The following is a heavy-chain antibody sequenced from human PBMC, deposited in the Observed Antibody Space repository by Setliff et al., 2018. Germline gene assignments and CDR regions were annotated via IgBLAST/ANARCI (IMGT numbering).Heavy chain of an antibody. J-gene: IGHJ4*02. CDR2: IDWDDDK. V-gene: IGHV2-70*04. D-gene: IGHD6-13*01. CDR1: GFSLNTSGMR. Sequence: GSGPTLVNPTQTLTLTCTSSGFSLNTSGMRVSWIRQPPGKALEWLARIDWDDDKFYSTSLKTRLTISKDTSKKQVVLTMTNMDPVDTATYYCARISASSSHFDYWGPGTLVTVSS. CDR3: ARISASSSHFDY.